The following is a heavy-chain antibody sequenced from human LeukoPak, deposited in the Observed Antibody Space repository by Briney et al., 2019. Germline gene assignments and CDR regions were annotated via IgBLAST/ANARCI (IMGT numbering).Heavy chain of an antibody. CDR3: ARYFDWLLDY. V-gene: IGHV3-11*06. CDR2: ISSSSSYT. CDR1: GFTFSDYY. Sequence: GGSLRLSCAASGFTFSDYYMSWIRQAPGKGLEWVSYISSSSSYTNYADSVKGRFTISRDNAKNSLYPQMNSLRAEDTAVYYCARYFDWLLDYWGQGTLVTVSS. D-gene: IGHD3-9*01. J-gene: IGHJ4*02.